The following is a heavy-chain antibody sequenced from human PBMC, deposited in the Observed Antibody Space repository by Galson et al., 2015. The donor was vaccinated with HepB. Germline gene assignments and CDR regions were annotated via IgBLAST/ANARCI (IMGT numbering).Heavy chain of an antibody. Sequence: SLRLSCAASGFTFSSYAMHWVRQAPGKGLEWVAVISYDGSNKYYADSVKGRFTISRDNSKNTLYLQMNSLRAEDTAVYYCARDPHGVVPAAQPSDYWGQGTLVTVSS. J-gene: IGHJ4*02. CDR3: ARDPHGVVPAAQPSDY. CDR1: GFTFSSYA. V-gene: IGHV3-30-3*01. D-gene: IGHD2-2*01. CDR2: ISYDGSNK.